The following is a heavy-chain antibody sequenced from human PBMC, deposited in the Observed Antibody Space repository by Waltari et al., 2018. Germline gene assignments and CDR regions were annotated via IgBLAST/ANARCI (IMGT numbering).Heavy chain of an antibody. V-gene: IGHV4-39*01. CDR1: GGSIRRSSYY. D-gene: IGHD3-10*01. J-gene: IGHJ3*02. Sequence: QLQLQASGPGLVKPSETLSLTCTVSGGSIRRSSYYWGWIRQPPGKGLEWIGSIYYSGSTYYNPSLKSRVTISVDTSKNQFSLKLSSVTAADTAVYYCARLDRGAFDIWGQGTMVTVSS. CDR3: ARLDRGAFDI. CDR2: IYYSGST.